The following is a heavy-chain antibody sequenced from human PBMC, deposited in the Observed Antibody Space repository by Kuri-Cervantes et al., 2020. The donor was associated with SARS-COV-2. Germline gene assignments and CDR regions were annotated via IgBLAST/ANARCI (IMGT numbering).Heavy chain of an antibody. Sequence: GESLKISCAASGFTFSSYSMNWVRQAPGKGLEWVSYISSSSTIYYADSVKGRFTISRDNAKNSLYLQMNSLRDEDTAVYYCARASGYCSGGSCSPYYYYGMDVWGQGTTVTVSS. J-gene: IGHJ6*02. D-gene: IGHD2-15*01. V-gene: IGHV3-48*02. CDR1: GFTFSSYS. CDR2: ISSSSTI. CDR3: ARASGYCSGGSCSPYYYYGMDV.